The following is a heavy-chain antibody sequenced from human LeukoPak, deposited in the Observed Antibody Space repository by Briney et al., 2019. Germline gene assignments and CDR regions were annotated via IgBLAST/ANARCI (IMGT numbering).Heavy chain of an antibody. V-gene: IGHV4-34*01. CDR1: GGSFSGYY. CDR2: INHSGST. CDR3: ASSPRAFDI. Sequence: SETLSLTCAVYGGSFSGYYWSWIRQPPGKGLEWIGEINHSGSTNYNPSLKSRVTISVDTSKNQFSLKLSSVTAEDTAVYYCASSPRAFDIWGQGTMVTVSS. J-gene: IGHJ3*02.